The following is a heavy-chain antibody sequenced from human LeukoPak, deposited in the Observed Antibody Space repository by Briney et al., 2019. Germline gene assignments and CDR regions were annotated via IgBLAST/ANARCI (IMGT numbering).Heavy chain of an antibody. Sequence: SETLSLTCTVSGDSISSSSYYWGWIRQPPGKGLEWIGSIYYSGSTYYNPSLKSRVTISVDTSKNQFSLKLSSVTAADTAVYYCARLAYYGSGSYYYYMDVWGKGTTVTISS. CDR3: ARLAYYGSGSYYYYMDV. V-gene: IGHV4-39*01. CDR1: GDSISSSSYY. D-gene: IGHD3-10*01. CDR2: IYYSGST. J-gene: IGHJ6*03.